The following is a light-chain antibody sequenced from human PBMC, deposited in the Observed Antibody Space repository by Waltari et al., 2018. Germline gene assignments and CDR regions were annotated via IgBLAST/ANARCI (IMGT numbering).Light chain of an antibody. CDR2: EGS. V-gene: IGLV2-23*01. CDR3: CSYAGSGTLV. Sequence: QSALTQPASVSGSPGQSITISCTGTSSDVGSYNLVSWYQQYPGKAPKLMIYEGSKRPSGVSNRFSGSNSGNTASLTISGLQAEDEADYYCCSYAGSGTLVFGGGTKVTVL. J-gene: IGLJ3*02. CDR1: SSDVGSYNL.